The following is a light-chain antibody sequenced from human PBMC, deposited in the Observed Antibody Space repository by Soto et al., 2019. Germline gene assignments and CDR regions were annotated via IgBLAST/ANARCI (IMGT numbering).Light chain of an antibody. CDR2: GAS. V-gene: IGKV3-20*01. J-gene: IGKJ1*01. CDR3: QQYGSSPWT. CDR1: QSVSSR. Sequence: EIVMTQSPGTLSLSPGEGATLSCRASQSVSSRLAWYQQKPGQAPRLLISGASSRATGIPDRFSGSGSGTDFTLTISRLEPEDFAVYYCQQYGSSPWTFGQGTKVDIK.